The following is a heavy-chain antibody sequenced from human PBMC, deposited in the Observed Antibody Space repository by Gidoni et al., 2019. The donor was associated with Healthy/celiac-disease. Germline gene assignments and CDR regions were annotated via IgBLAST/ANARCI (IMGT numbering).Heavy chain of an antibody. CDR3: ARGDSYYGSGRTQPSRQKKANYYYYGMDV. CDR1: GGSFSGYY. D-gene: IGHD3-10*01. Sequence: QVQLQQWGAGLLKPSETLSLTCAVYGGSFSGYYWRWIRQPPGKGLEWIGEIKHSGSTNYNPALKSRVTISVDTSKNQFSLKLSSVTAADTAVYYCARGDSYYGSGRTQPSRQKKANYYYYGMDVWGQGTTVTVSS. CDR2: IKHSGST. V-gene: IGHV4-34*01. J-gene: IGHJ6*02.